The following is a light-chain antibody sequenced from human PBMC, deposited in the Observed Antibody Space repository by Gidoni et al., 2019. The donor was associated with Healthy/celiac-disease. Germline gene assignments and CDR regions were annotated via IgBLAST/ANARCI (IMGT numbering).Light chain of an antibody. CDR2: AAS. V-gene: IGKV3-20*01. J-gene: IGKJ1*01. CDR1: QSVSSSY. CDR3: QQCGGSPRT. Sequence: EMVLTQSPGTLSLSPGERATLSCRASQSVSSSYLAWYQQKPGQAPRLLIYAASSRATGIPDRFSGSGSGTDFTLTISRLQPEDFAVYYCQQCGGSPRTFGQGTKVEIK.